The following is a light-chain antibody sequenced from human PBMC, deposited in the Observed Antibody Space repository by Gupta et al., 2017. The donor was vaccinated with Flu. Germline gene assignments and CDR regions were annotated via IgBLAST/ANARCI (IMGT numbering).Light chain of an antibody. Sequence: ERATLSYRASQSLSNSYLAWYQQKPGQTPRLLIYGISSRATGIPDRFSGSGSGTDLTLTISRLEPEDFAVYYCQQYGDIPLTFGGGTKVELK. V-gene: IGKV3-20*01. CDR1: QSLSNSY. J-gene: IGKJ4*01. CDR3: QQYGDIPLT. CDR2: GIS.